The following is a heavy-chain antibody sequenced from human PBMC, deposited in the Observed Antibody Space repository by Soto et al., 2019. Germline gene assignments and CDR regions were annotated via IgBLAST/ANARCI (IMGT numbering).Heavy chain of an antibody. CDR2: ITSSGSYK. V-gene: IGHV3-21*01. CDR3: ARGVPINYDSSGSHFDY. Sequence: GSLRLSCAASGFTFSSYSMNWVRQAPGKGLEWVSAITSSGSYKYYADSVKGRFTISRDNSKNTLYLQMNSLRAEDTAVYYCARGVPINYDSSGSHFDYWGQGTLVTVSS. D-gene: IGHD3-22*01. J-gene: IGHJ4*02. CDR1: GFTFSSYS.